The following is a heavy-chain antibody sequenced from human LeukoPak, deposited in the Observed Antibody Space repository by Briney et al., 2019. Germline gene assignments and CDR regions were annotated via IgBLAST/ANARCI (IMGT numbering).Heavy chain of an antibody. V-gene: IGHV4-61*02. D-gene: IGHD3-3*01. CDR1: GDSISSSSYY. CDR2: IYTSGST. CDR3: AGGKNDFWSGYPLDY. Sequence: SETLSLTCTVSGDSISSSSYYWSWIRQPAGKGLEWIGRIYTSGSTNYNPSLKSRVTISVDTSKNQFSLKLSSVTAADTAVYYCAGGKNDFWSGYPLDYWGQGTLVTVSS. J-gene: IGHJ4*02.